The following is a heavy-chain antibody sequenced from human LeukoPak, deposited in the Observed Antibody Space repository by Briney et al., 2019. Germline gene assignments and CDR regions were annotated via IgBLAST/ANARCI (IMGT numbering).Heavy chain of an antibody. CDR1: GGSISSYY. J-gene: IGHJ4*02. CDR2: IYYSGST. D-gene: IGHD3-22*01. CDR3: ARGDREYYYDSSGYDY. Sequence: SETLSLTCTVSGGSISSYYWSWIRQPPGKGLEWIGYIYYSGSTNYNPSLKSRVTISVDTSKNQFSLKLSSVTAADTAVYYCARGDREYYYDSSGYDYWGQGTLVTVSS. V-gene: IGHV4-59*08.